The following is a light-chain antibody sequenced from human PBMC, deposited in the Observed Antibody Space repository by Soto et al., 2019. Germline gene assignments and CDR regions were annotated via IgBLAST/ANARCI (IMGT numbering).Light chain of an antibody. CDR1: QSISSY. Sequence: EIVLTQSPATLSLSPGGRATLSCRASQSISSYLAWYQQKPDQAPRLLIYDASNRATGIPARFSGSGSGTDFTLTISSLEPEDFAVYYCHQRSTWPFTFGPGTKVDIK. CDR3: HQRSTWPFT. V-gene: IGKV3-11*01. CDR2: DAS. J-gene: IGKJ3*01.